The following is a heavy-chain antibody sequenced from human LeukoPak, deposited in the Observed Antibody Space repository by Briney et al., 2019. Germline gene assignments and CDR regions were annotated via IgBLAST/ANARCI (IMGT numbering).Heavy chain of an antibody. V-gene: IGHV3-30*02. J-gene: IGHJ4*02. CDR2: IRYDGSNK. D-gene: IGHD2-2*01. CDR1: GFTFSSYG. Sequence: GGSLRLSCAASGFTFSSYGMHWVRQAPGKGLEWVAFIRYDGSNKYYADSVKGRFTISSDNSKNTLYLQMNSLRAEDTAVYYCAKDQLVFVVVPAATDYWGQGTLVTVSS. CDR3: AKDQLVFVVVPAATDY.